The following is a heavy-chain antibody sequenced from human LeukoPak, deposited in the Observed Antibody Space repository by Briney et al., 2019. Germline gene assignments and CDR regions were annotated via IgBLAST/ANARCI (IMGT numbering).Heavy chain of an antibody. J-gene: IGHJ4*02. CDR3: ARALDTPTNDY. Sequence: GASVKVSCKASGYTFTSYGTNWVRQAPGQGLEWMGWISVYNGNTLYAQRLQGRVTMTTDTSTSTAYMDLRSLRSDDTAVYYCARALDTPTNDYWGQGTLVTVSS. V-gene: IGHV1-18*01. CDR1: GYTFTSYG. D-gene: IGHD5-18*01. CDR2: ISVYNGNT.